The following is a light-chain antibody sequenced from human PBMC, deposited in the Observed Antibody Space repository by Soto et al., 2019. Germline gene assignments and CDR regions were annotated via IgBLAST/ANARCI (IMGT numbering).Light chain of an antibody. Sequence: QAVVTQPPSVSGAPGQRVTISCAGSNSNFGAGFDAHWYQQLPGTAPKLVISRNNNRPSGVPDRFSGSKSGTSASLAITGLQAEDEADYYCQSYDRSLHKVFGTGTKLTVL. CDR1: NSNFGAGFD. V-gene: IGLV1-40*01. CDR2: RNN. J-gene: IGLJ1*01. CDR3: QSYDRSLHKV.